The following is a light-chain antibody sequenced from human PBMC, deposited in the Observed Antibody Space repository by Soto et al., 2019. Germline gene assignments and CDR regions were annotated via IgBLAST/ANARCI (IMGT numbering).Light chain of an antibody. CDR1: QDIRTH. Sequence: DIQMTQSPSSLSASVGDRVTITFHASQDIRTHLNWFQQKPGKAPKLLIYGASYLEIGVPSRFSGGGYGTDFTLSISSLQPEDSATYYCQQYEILSIFGGRTKVDI. J-gene: IGKJ4*01. CDR2: GAS. V-gene: IGKV1-33*01. CDR3: QQYEILSI.